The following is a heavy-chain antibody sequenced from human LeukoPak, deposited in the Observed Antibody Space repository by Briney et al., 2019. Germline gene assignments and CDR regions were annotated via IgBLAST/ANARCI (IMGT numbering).Heavy chain of an antibody. D-gene: IGHD3-22*01. CDR1: GGSVSSGSYY. Sequence: SETLSLTCTVSGGSVSSGSYYWSWIRQPPGKGLEWIGYIYYSRSTNYNPSLKSRVTISVDTSKNQFSLKLSSVTAADTAVYYCARDRHYYDSSGYYAYFDYWGQGTLVTVSS. CDR3: ARDRHYYDSSGYYAYFDY. CDR2: IYYSRST. J-gene: IGHJ4*02. V-gene: IGHV4-61*01.